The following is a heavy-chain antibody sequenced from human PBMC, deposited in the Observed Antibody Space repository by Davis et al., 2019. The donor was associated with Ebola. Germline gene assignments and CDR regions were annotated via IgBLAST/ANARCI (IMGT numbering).Heavy chain of an antibody. CDR2: IYWNDDK. CDR3: TQRHCGSTRCYLHAFDI. D-gene: IGHD2-2*01. V-gene: IGHV2-5*01. CDR1: GFSLSTSGVG. J-gene: IGHJ3*02. Sequence: SGPTLVKPTQTLTLTCTFSGFSLSTSGVGVGWIRQPPGKSLEWLALIYWNDDKRYSPSLKSRLTITKDTSKNQVVLTMTNMDPVDTATYYCTQRHCGSTRCYLHAFDIWGQGTMVTVSS.